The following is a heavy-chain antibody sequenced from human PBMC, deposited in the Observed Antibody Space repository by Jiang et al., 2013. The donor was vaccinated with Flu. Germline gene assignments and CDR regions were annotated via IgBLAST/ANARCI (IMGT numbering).Heavy chain of an antibody. J-gene: IGHJ3*02. CDR1: GGTFSSYA. D-gene: IGHD4-17*01. Sequence: EVKKPGSSVKVSCKASGGTFSSYAISWVRQAPGQGLEWMGRIIPILGIANYAQKFQGRVTITADKSTSTAYMELSSLRSEDTAVYYCARERTSDYGDYNDAFDIWGQGTMVTVSS. CDR2: IIPILGIA. V-gene: IGHV1-69*04. CDR3: ARERTSDYGDYNDAFDI.